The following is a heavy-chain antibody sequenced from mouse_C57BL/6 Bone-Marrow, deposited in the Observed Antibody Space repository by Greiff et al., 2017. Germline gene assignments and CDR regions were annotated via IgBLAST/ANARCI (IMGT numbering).Heavy chain of an antibody. V-gene: IGHV1-69*01. J-gene: IGHJ4*01. Sequence: QVQLQQPGAELVMPGASVKLSCKASGYTFTSYWMHWVKQRPGQGLEWIGEIDPSDGDTNYNQKFKGKATLTVDKSSSTAYMQLCSLTSVDSAAYYCARATDYWGQGTSVTVSS. CDR1: GYTFTSYW. CDR3: ARATDY. CDR2: IDPSDGDT.